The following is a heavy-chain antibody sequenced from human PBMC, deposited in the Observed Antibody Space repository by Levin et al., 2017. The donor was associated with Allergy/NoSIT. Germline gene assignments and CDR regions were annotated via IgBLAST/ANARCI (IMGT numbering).Heavy chain of an antibody. CDR3: ARDSANYYDSSGYPEYFQH. J-gene: IGHJ1*01. Sequence: GGSLRLSCAASGFTFSSYAMHWVRQAPGKGLEWVAVISYDGSNKYYADSVKGRFTISRDNSKNTLYLQMNSLRAEDTAVYYCARDSANYYDSSGYPEYFQHWGQGTLVTVSS. V-gene: IGHV3-30*04. D-gene: IGHD3-22*01. CDR2: ISYDGSNK. CDR1: GFTFSSYA.